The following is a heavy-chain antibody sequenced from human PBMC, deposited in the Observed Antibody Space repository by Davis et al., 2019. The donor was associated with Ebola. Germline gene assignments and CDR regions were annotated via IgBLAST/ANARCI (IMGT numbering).Heavy chain of an antibody. CDR2: TRNKANSYTT. CDR3: ASNAYYGSGFFDP. CDR1: EFTFSSYS. V-gene: IGHV3-72*01. J-gene: IGHJ5*02. D-gene: IGHD3-10*01. Sequence: GESLKISCAASEFTFSSYSMNWVRQAPGKGLEWVGRTRNKANSYTTEYAASVKGRFTISRDDSKNSLYLQMNSLRAEDTAVYYCASNAYYGSGFFDPWGQGTLVTVSS.